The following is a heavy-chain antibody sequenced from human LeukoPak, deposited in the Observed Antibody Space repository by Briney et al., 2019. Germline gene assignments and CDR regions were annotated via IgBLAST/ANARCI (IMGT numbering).Heavy chain of an antibody. CDR3: ARGGITGTTMDY. V-gene: IGHV1-2*02. J-gene: IGHJ4*02. CDR2: IIPNSGGT. Sequence: ASVKVSCKASGYTFTGYYMHWVRQAPGQGLEWMGWIIPNSGGTNYAQNLQGRVTMTRDTSISTAYMELSRLRSDDTAVYYCARGGITGTTMDYWGQGTLVTVSS. D-gene: IGHD1-7*01. CDR1: GYTFTGYY.